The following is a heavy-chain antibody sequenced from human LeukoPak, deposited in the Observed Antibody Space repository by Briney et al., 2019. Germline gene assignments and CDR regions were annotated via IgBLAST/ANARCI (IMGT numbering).Heavy chain of an antibody. CDR3: ARDQWLVRGNYYGMDV. J-gene: IGHJ6*02. V-gene: IGHV4-39*07. Sequence: SETLSLTCTGSGGSISSSSYYWGWIRQPPGKGLEWIGSIYYSGSTYYNPSLKSRVTISVDTSKNQFSLKLSSVTAADTAVYYCARDQWLVRGNYYGMDVWGQGTTVTVSS. D-gene: IGHD6-19*01. CDR2: IYYSGST. CDR1: GGSISSSSYY.